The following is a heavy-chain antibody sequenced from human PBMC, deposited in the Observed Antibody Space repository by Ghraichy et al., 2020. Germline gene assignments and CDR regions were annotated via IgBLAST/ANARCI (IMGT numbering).Heavy chain of an antibody. J-gene: IGHJ4*02. CDR3: ARDLRYSSGWTPGY. D-gene: IGHD6-19*01. V-gene: IGHV3-53*01. CDR1: GFTVSSNY. Sequence: GGSLRLSCAASGFTVSSNYMSWVRQAPGKGLEWVSVIYSGGSTYYADSVKGRFTISRDNSKNTLYLQMNSLRAEDTAVYYCARDLRYSSGWTPGYWGQGTLVTVSS. CDR2: IYSGGST.